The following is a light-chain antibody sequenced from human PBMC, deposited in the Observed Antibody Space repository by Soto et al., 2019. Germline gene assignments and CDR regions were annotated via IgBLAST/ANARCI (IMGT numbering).Light chain of an antibody. V-gene: IGLV2-14*01. Sequence: QSALTQPASVSGSPGQSITISCTGTSSDIGGYYYVSWYQHHPGKAPKLLIYQVTNRPSRVSNRFSGSKSGNTASLTIPGLQADDEADYYCTSYSSSDIFYVFGTGTKVTVL. J-gene: IGLJ1*01. CDR2: QVT. CDR1: SSDIGGYYY. CDR3: TSYSSSDIFYV.